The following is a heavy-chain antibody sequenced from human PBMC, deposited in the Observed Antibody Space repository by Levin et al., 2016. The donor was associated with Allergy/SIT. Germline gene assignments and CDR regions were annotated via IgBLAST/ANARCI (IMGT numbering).Heavy chain of an antibody. CDR2: ISYDGSNK. V-gene: IGHV3-30*18. Sequence: GESLKISCAASGFTFSSYGMHWVRQAPGKGLEWVAVISYDGSNKYYADSVKGRFTISRDNSKNTLYLQMNSLRAEDTAVYYCAKDLQLFDYWGQGTLVTVSS. CDR1: GFTFSSYG. D-gene: IGHD5-18*01. CDR3: AKDLQLFDY. J-gene: IGHJ4*02.